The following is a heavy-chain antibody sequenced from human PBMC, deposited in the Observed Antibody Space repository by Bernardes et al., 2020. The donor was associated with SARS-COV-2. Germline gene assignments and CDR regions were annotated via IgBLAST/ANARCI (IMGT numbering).Heavy chain of an antibody. CDR1: GFAFAGLDFTDFA. Sequence: GGSLRLSCAGSGFAFAGLDFTDFAMAWVRQAPGKGPEWVASISGAGETAFYADSVRGRFTMSRDKSKTTIYLQMSSLTAEDTALYYCAKGNGDFYYYALDVWGQGTMVTVSS. J-gene: IGHJ6*02. V-gene: IGHV3-23*01. CDR3: AKGNGDFYYYALDV. CDR2: ISGAGETA. D-gene: IGHD2-8*01.